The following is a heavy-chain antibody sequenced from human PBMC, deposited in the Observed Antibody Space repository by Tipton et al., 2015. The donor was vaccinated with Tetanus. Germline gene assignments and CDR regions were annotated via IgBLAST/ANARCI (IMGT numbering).Heavy chain of an antibody. D-gene: IGHD2-8*01. J-gene: IGHJ4*02. Sequence: GLVKPSETLPLICGVYGGSFSGYYWSWIRQPPGKGLEWIGEINHSGSTNYNPSLKSRVTISVDTSKNQFSLKLSSVTAADTAVYYCARGMVSWGIFPYWGQGTLVTVSS. CDR3: ARGMVSWGIFPY. CDR2: INHSGST. V-gene: IGHV4-34*01. CDR1: GGSFSGYY.